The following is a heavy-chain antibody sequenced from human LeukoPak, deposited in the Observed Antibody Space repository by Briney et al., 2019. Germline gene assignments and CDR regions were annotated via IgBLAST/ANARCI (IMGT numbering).Heavy chain of an antibody. CDR2: IKEDGTNK. J-gene: IGHJ6*03. D-gene: IGHD5-18*01. CDR3: AREATGIQDYYYYYMDV. V-gene: IGHV3-7*01. CDR1: GFTFSGHW. Sequence: GGSLRLSCAASGFTFSGHWMSWVRQAPGKGLEWVAKIKEDGTNKYYMDSMRGRFTISRDNAKNSLYLQMNSLRAEDTAVYYCAREATGIQDYYYYYMDVWGKGTTVTVSS.